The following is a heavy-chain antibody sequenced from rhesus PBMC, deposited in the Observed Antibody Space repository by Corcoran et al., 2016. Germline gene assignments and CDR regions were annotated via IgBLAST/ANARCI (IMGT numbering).Heavy chain of an antibody. Sequence: QVRLQESGPGLVKSSETLSLTCAVSGGSMSESSFWNWIRQPPGKGLELIGNIYAHCVTTYNPSLKSRVTISKDTSNNQFFLKVTSVTAADTAVYYCASPFERGRFEVWGAGVLVTVSS. V-gene: IGHV4S9*01. CDR2: IYAHCVTT. J-gene: IGHJ5-1*01. D-gene: IGHD3-34*01. CDR1: GGSMSESSF. CDR3: ASPFERGRFEV.